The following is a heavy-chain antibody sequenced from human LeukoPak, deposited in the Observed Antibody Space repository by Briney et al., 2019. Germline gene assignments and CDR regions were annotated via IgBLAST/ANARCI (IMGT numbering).Heavy chain of an antibody. J-gene: IGHJ4*02. V-gene: IGHV5-51*01. Sequence: GESLKISCKGSGYRFTSYWIGWVRQMPGKGLEWMGIIYPGDSDTRYSPSFQGQVTISADKSISTAYLQWSSLKASDTAMYYCARQRTYSGSYSDYWGQGTLVTVSS. CDR2: IYPGDSDT. CDR1: GYRFTSYW. CDR3: ARQRTYSGSYSDY. D-gene: IGHD1-26*01.